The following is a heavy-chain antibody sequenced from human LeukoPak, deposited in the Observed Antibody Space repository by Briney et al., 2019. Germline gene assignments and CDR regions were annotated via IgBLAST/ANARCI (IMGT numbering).Heavy chain of an antibody. Sequence: GGSLRLSCAASGFTFSSYSMIWLRQPPPKGLGWVSSISSSSYISYADSVKGRFTISRDNGKSSLYLQMSSLRAEETAVYYCARDKAGSGIRDYWGQGTLVTVS. CDR3: ARDKAGSGIRDY. D-gene: IGHD3-10*01. V-gene: IGHV3-21*01. J-gene: IGHJ4*02. CDR1: GFTFSSYS. CDR2: ISSSSYI.